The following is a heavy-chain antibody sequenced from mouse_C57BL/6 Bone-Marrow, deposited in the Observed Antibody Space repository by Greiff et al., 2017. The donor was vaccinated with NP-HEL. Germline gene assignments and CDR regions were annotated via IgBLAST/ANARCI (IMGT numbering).Heavy chain of an antibody. D-gene: IGHD3-2*02. CDR1: GYTFTGYW. V-gene: IGHV1-9*01. Sequence: VQGVESGAELMKPGASVKLSCKATGYTFTGYWIEWVKQRPGHGLEWIGEILPGSGSTNYNEKFKGKATFTADTSSNTAYMQLSSLTTEDSAIYYCARPLDSSGLYYYAMDYWGQGTSVTVSS. J-gene: IGHJ4*01. CDR3: ARPLDSSGLYYYAMDY. CDR2: ILPGSGST.